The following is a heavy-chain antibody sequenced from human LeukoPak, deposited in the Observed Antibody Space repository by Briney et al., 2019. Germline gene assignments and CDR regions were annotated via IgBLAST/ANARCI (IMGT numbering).Heavy chain of an antibody. Sequence: SETLSLTCAVYGGSFSGYYWSWIRQPPGKGLEGIGEINHSGSTNYNPSLKSRVTISVDTSKNQFSLKLSSVTAADTAVYYCARGYILTGYYNYWGQGTLVTVSS. V-gene: IGHV4-34*01. CDR2: INHSGST. J-gene: IGHJ4*02. CDR1: GGSFSGYY. CDR3: ARGYILTGYYNY. D-gene: IGHD3-9*01.